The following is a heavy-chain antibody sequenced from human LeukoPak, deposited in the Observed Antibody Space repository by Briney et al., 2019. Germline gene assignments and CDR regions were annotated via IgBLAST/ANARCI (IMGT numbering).Heavy chain of an antibody. CDR2: INPKSGVT. J-gene: IGHJ3*02. CDR3: ARDQLPLFSSGWYSEDAFDI. V-gene: IGHV1-2*02. Sequence: GASVKVSCKASGGTFSSYAISWVRQAPGQGLEWMGWINPKSGVTNYAQKFQGRVIITRDTSIRTAYMELSRLRSDDTAMYYCARDQLPLFSSGWYSEDAFDIWGQGTMVTVSS. D-gene: IGHD6-19*01. CDR1: GGTFSSYA.